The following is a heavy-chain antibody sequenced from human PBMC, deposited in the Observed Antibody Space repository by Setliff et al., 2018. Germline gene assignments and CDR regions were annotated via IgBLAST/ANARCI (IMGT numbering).Heavy chain of an antibody. CDR2: ISSYNDVT. Sequence: GASVKVSCKASGYIFKSYGISWVRQAPGQGLEWMGWISSYNDVTNYAQSFQGRVTMTTDTSKSAAYMDLGGLRSDDTAVYYCAISTLSICSGGSCPNAFDVWGQGTMVTVSS. D-gene: IGHD2-15*01. V-gene: IGHV1-18*01. J-gene: IGHJ3*01. CDR3: AISTLSICSGGSCPNAFDV. CDR1: GYIFKSYG.